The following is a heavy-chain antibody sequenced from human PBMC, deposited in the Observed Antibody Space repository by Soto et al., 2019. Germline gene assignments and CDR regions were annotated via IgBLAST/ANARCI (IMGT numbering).Heavy chain of an antibody. CDR2: IYYSGST. CDR1: GGSISSGGYY. J-gene: IGHJ5*02. D-gene: IGHD3-10*01. CDR3: ARGELPYYYGSGSTSRWFDP. Sequence: SETLSLTCTVSGGSISSGGYYWSWIRQHPGKGLEWIGYIYYSGSTYYNPSLKSRVTISVDTSKNQFSLKLSSVTAADTAVYYCARGELPYYYGSGSTSRWFDPWGQGTLVTVS. V-gene: IGHV4-31*03.